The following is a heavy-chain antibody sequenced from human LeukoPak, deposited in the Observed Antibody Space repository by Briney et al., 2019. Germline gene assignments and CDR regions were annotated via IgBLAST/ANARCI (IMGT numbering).Heavy chain of an antibody. CDR1: GYTFTGYY. J-gene: IGHJ3*02. CDR3: ARIYSYGYWYDAFDI. V-gene: IGHV1-2*02. D-gene: IGHD5-18*01. Sequence: ASVKVSCKASGYTFTGYYIHWVRQAPGQGLEWMGWINPNSGDTNYAQKFQGRVTMTRDTSISTAYMELSRLRSDDTAVYYCARIYSYGYWYDAFDIWGQGTMVTVSS. CDR2: INPNSGDT.